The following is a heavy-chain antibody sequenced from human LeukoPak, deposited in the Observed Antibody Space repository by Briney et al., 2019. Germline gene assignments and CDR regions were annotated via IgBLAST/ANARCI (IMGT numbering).Heavy chain of an antibody. CDR2: ISSSGGST. CDR3: ARGDYSNAYRRYYYMDV. Sequence: GGSLRLFCAASGFTSGSYTMQWVRQGPGKGLEYVSGISSSGGSTYYANSVKGRFTISRDNSKNTLYLQMGSLRGEDMAVYYCARGDYSNAYRRYYYMDVWGKGTTVTVSS. CDR1: GFTSGSYT. J-gene: IGHJ6*03. V-gene: IGHV3-64*01. D-gene: IGHD4-11*01.